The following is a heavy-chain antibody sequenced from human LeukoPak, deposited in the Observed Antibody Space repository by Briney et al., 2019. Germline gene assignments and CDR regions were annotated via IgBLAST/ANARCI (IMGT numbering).Heavy chain of an antibody. D-gene: IGHD3-3*01. CDR3: ARYFDAAGAPVAENGDDAFDI. CDR1: GISVSRDY. Sequence: PGGSLRLSCAASGISVSRDYMSWVRQAPGMGLELVSFIYSDGTTHYADSVKGRFTISRDTSKNMLNLQMNSLRVEDTAVYYCARYFDAAGAPVAENGDDAFDIWGQGTMVTVSS. CDR2: IYSDGTT. V-gene: IGHV3-66*01. J-gene: IGHJ3*02.